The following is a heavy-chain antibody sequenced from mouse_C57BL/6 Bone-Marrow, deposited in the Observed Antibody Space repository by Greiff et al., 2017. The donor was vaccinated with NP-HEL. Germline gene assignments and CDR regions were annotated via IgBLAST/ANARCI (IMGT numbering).Heavy chain of an antibody. D-gene: IGHD2-4*01. CDR1: GYTFTSYG. Sequence: QVQLQQSGAELVRPGASVKLSCKASGYTFTSYGISWVKQRTGQGLEWIGEIYPRSGNTYYNEKFKGKATLTADKSSSTAYMELRSLTSEDSAVYFCARPLYCDCGYCDVGGRGTAITVSA. V-gene: IGHV1-81*01. CDR3: ARPLYCDCGYCDV. CDR2: IYPRSGNT. J-gene: IGHJ1*03.